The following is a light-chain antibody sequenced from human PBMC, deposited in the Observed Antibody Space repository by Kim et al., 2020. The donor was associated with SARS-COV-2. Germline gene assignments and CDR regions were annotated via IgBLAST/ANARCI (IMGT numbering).Light chain of an antibody. CDR2: QNI. CDR1: KLGDEY. CDR3: QAWDSYNADVV. V-gene: IGLV3-1*01. Sequence: SYELTQPPSVSVYPGQTAGITCSGDKLGDEYVSWYLQKPGQSPVLVMYQNINRPSGIPERFSGSKSRNTATLTIGGTLPMDEADYFCQAWDSYNADVVFGGGTQLTVL. J-gene: IGLJ2*01.